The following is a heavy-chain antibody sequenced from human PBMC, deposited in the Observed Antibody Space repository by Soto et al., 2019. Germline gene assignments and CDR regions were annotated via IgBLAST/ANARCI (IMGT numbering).Heavy chain of an antibody. CDR2: VNAGNGDT. Sequence: ASVKGSCKASGYTFTNHSIHWVRQAPGQRLEWKGWVNAGNGDTKYPQRFQGRVTMTRDTSTGTVYMDLSILRSGDTAVYYCARSPYSSAYYYAIEYWGQGTQVTVAS. CDR3: ARSPYSSAYYYAIEY. V-gene: IGHV1-3*01. D-gene: IGHD3-22*01. J-gene: IGHJ4*02. CDR1: GYTFTNHS.